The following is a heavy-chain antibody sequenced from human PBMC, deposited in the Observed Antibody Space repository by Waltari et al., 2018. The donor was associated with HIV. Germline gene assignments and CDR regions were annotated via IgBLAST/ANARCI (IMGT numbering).Heavy chain of an antibody. Sequence: QVQLQQWGAGLLKPSETLSLTCAVYGGSFSGYSWSWLRQPPGKGLAWIGEINHSGSTNDNPALKSRVTISVDTSKNHFSLNLGSVTAAETAVYYCARSGDYYGSGSYYKAAAFDIWGQGTMVTVSS. CDR2: INHSGST. V-gene: IGHV4-34*01. D-gene: IGHD3-10*01. CDR1: GGSFSGYS. J-gene: IGHJ3*02. CDR3: ARSGDYYGSGSYYKAAAFDI.